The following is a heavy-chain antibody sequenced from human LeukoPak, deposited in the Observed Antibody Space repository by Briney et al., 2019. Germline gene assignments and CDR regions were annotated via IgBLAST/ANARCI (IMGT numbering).Heavy chain of an antibody. V-gene: IGHV3-74*01. Sequence: GGSLRLSCAASGFTFSSYWMHWVRQAPGKGLVWVSRINTDGSSTSYADSVEGRFTISRGNAKNTLYLQMNSLRAEDTAVYYCARVIAAPPFDYWGQGTLVTVSS. CDR2: INTDGSST. CDR3: ARVIAAPPFDY. D-gene: IGHD6-6*01. J-gene: IGHJ4*02. CDR1: GFTFSSYW.